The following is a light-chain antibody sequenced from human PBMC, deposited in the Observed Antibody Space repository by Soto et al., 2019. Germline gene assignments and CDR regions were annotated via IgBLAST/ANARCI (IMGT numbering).Light chain of an antibody. J-gene: IGLJ2*01. CDR1: SSNIGAGYD. CDR2: GNS. Sequence: QSVLTQPPSVSGAPGQRVTISCTGSSSNIGAGYDVHWYQQLPGTAPKLLIYGNSNRPSGVPDRFSGSKSGTSASLAITGLQAEDEADYYCCSHARRVVFGGGTKLTVL. V-gene: IGLV1-40*01. CDR3: CSHARRVV.